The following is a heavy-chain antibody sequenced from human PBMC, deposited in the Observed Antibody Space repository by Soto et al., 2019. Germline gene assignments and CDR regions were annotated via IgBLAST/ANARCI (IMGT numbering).Heavy chain of an antibody. CDR3: ARSQDSASSNGFDP. Sequence: QVQLQESGPGLVKPSQPLSLTCTVSGGSISSGGYYWSWIRQHPGKGLEWIGYIYYSGSTYYNPSLKSRVTISVDTSKNQSSRKLSSVTAADTAVYYCARSQDSASSNGFDPWGHVTLVTVSS. V-gene: IGHV4-31*03. D-gene: IGHD1-26*01. CDR2: IYYSGST. J-gene: IGHJ5*02. CDR1: GGSISSGGYY.